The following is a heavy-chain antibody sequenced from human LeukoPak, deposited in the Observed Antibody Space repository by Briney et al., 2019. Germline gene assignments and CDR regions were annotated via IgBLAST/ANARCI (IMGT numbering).Heavy chain of an antibody. V-gene: IGHV1-18*04. CDR2: ISAYNGNT. J-gene: IGHJ4*02. Sequence: ASVKVSCKASGYTFTGYYMHWVRQAPGQGLEWMGWISAYNGNTNYAQKLQGRVTMTTDTSTSTGYMELRSLRSDDTAVYYCAREGSGWYYFDYWGQGTLVTVSS. CDR1: GYTFTGYY. D-gene: IGHD6-19*01. CDR3: AREGSGWYYFDY.